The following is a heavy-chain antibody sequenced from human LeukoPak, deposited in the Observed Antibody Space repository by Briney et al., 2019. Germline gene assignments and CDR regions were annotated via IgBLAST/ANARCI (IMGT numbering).Heavy chain of an antibody. CDR1: GGSIGNSNYY. Sequence: SETLSLTCTVSGGSIGNSNYYWGWISQPPGKAPEWIGSMHYSGSTNYNPSLKSRVTISVDTSKNQFSLKLSSVTAADTAVYYCARATVVLYYFDYWGQGTLVTVSS. V-gene: IGHV4-39*07. J-gene: IGHJ4*02. CDR2: MHYSGST. CDR3: ARATVVLYYFDY. D-gene: IGHD4-23*01.